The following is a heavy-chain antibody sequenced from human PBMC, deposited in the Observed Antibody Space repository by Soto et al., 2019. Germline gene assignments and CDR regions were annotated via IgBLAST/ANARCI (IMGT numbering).Heavy chain of an antibody. CDR1: GGSISRYY. CDR2: IYYSGRT. V-gene: IGHV4-59*08. D-gene: IGHD4-17*01. CDR3: ARQVGDDYFDY. J-gene: IGHJ4*02. Sequence: SETLSLTCTVSGGSISRYYWIWIRQPPGKGLEWIGYIYYSGRTNYNPSLKSRVTISVDTSKNQFSLKLSSVTAADTAVYYCARQVGDDYFDYWGQGTLVTVPQ.